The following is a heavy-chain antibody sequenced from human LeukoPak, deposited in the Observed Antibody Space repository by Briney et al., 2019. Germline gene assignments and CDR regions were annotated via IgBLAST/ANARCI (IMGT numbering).Heavy chain of an antibody. CDR3: ATVLRLRYFDWLLDYGMDV. CDR2: FDPEDGET. CDR1: GYTLTELS. Sequence: ASVKVSCKVSGYTLTELSMHWVRQAPGKGLEWMGGFDPEDGETIYAQKFQGRVTMTEDTSTDTAYMELSSLRSEDTAVYYCATVLRLRYFDWLLDYGMDVWGQGTTVTVSS. J-gene: IGHJ6*02. D-gene: IGHD3-9*01. V-gene: IGHV1-24*01.